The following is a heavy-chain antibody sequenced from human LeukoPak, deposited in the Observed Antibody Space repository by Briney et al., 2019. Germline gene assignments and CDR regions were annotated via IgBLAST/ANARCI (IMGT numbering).Heavy chain of an antibody. CDR2: FHTNGNT. J-gene: IGHJ3*02. CDR3: ARTLLPGLKGAFDI. D-gene: IGHD3-22*01. V-gene: IGHV4-4*07. Sequence: SETLSLTCTVSGASINYYYWTWIRQPAGKGLEWIGRFHTNGNTDYNASLKSRVTMSADTSKNQFSLNVDSVSAADTAVYYCARTLLPGLKGAFDIWGQGTMVTVSS. CDR1: GASINYYY.